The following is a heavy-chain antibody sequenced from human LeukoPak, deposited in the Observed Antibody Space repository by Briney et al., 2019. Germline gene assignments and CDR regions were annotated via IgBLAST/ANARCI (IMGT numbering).Heavy chain of an antibody. CDR3: ARDPDSDNAWGWFDS. D-gene: IGHD3-16*01. Sequence: GGSLRLSCAASGFTFSRTWMSWVRHSPGKGLEWVANINGDGSEEYYVDSVMGRFTISRANARSSLYLQMNSLRGEDTAVYYCARDPDSDNAWGWFDSWGQGTVVTVSS. J-gene: IGHJ5*01. V-gene: IGHV3-7*01. CDR1: GFTFSRTW. CDR2: INGDGSEE.